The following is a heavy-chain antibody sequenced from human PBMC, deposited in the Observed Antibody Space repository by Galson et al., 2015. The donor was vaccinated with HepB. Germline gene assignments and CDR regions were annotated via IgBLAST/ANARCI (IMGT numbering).Heavy chain of an antibody. Sequence: LSLTCTVSGGSISSSSYYWGWIRQPPGKGLEWIGSIYYSGSTYYNPSLKSRVTISVNTSKNQFSLKLSSVTAADTAVYYCARQPAFPAAGPFQHWGQGTLVTVSS. CDR3: ARQPAFPAAGPFQH. J-gene: IGHJ1*01. CDR1: GGSISSSSYY. V-gene: IGHV4-39*01. CDR2: IYYSGST. D-gene: IGHD6-13*01.